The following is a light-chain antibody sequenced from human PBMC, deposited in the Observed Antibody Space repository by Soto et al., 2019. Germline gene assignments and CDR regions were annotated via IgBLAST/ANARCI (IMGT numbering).Light chain of an antibody. Sequence: QSVLTQPASVSGSPGQSITISCTGISSDVGGYNYVSWCQQHPDKAPKLMIYDVSNRRSGVSNRFSGSKSGTTASLTISGLQAEDEADYYCYSYTSSSTVLFGGGTQLTV. CDR3: YSYTSSSTVL. J-gene: IGLJ2*01. V-gene: IGLV2-14*01. CDR1: SSDVGGYNY. CDR2: DVS.